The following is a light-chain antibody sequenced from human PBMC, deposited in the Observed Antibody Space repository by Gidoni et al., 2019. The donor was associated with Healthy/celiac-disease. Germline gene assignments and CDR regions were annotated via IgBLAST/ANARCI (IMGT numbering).Light chain of an antibody. V-gene: IGKV1-39*01. CDR3: QQSYSKDT. Sequence: DIQMTQSPSSLSASVGDRVTITCRASQSISSYLNWYQQKPGKAPKLLIYAASSLQSGVPSRFSGSGSGTDFTLTISSLQPEDFATYYCQQSYSKDTFGPGTKVDSK. CDR2: AAS. J-gene: IGKJ3*01. CDR1: QSISSY.